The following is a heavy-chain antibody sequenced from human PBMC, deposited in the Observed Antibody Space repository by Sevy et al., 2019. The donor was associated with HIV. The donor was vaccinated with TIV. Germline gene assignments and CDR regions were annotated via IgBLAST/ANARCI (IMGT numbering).Heavy chain of an antibody. V-gene: IGHV3-30*18. CDR1: GFTFSSYG. J-gene: IGHJ6*02. CDR3: AKEGGSSLLYYYYYCGMDV. CDR2: ISYDGSNK. Sequence: GGSLRLSCAASGFTFSSYGMHWVRQAPGKGLEWVAVISYDGSNKYYADSVKGRFTISRDNSKNTLYLQMNSLRAEDTAVYYCAKEGGSSLLYYYYYCGMDVWGQGTTVTVSS. D-gene: IGHD6-13*01.